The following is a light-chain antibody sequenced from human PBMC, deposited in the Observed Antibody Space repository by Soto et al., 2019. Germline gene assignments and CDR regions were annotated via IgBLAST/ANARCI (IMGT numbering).Light chain of an antibody. V-gene: IGKV3-15*01. CDR1: QSVSSR. CDR2: GAS. CDR3: QQYNTWPIT. J-gene: IGKJ5*01. Sequence: EIVMTQSPGTLSLSPGERATLSCRASQSVSSRLAWYQQKPGQAPRLLTSGASHRATAIPARFSGSGSGTEFTLIISSLQSEDFAVYYCQQYNTWPITFGQGTRLEIK.